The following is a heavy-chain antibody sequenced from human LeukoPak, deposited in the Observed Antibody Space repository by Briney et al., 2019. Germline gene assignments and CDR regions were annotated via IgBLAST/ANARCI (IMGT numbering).Heavy chain of an antibody. Sequence: SETLSHTCTVSGGSISSSSYYWGWIRQPPGKGLEWIGSIYYSGSTYYNPSLKSRVTISVDTSKNQFSPKLSSVTAADTAVYYCARPTITSIFGVVKGYYMDVWGKGTTVTVSS. CDR1: GGSISSSSYY. J-gene: IGHJ6*03. CDR2: IYYSGST. CDR3: ARPTITSIFGVVKGYYMDV. D-gene: IGHD3-3*01. V-gene: IGHV4-39*07.